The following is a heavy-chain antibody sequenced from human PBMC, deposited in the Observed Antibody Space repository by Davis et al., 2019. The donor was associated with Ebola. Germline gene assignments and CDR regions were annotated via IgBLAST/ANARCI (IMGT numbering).Heavy chain of an antibody. D-gene: IGHD6-19*01. V-gene: IGHV1-46*01. Sequence: ASVKVSCKASGYTFTSYYMHWVRQAPGQGLEWMGIINPSGGSTSYAQKFQGRVTMTRDTSTSTVNMELSSLRSEDTAVYYCARSQHRYIAVAGLDYWGQGTLVTVSS. CDR2: INPSGGST. J-gene: IGHJ4*02. CDR3: ARSQHRYIAVAGLDY. CDR1: GYTFTSYY.